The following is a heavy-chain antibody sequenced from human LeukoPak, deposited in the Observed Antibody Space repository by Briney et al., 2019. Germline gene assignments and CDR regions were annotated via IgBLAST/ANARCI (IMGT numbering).Heavy chain of an antibody. CDR1: GDSVSGGDYY. Sequence: SETLSLTCTVSGDSVSGGDYYWSWIRQPAEKGLEWIGRIYTSGSTNYNPSLKSRVTISVDTSKNQFSLKLTSVTAADTAVYYCARGPYKYDGSGAFDIWGQGTMVTVSS. CDR2: IYTSGST. D-gene: IGHD3-22*01. CDR3: ARGPYKYDGSGAFDI. J-gene: IGHJ3*02. V-gene: IGHV4-61*02.